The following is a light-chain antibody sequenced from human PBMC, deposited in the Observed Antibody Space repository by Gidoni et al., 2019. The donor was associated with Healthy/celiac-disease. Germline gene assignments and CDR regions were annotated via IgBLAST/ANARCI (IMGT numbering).Light chain of an antibody. CDR2: AAS. J-gene: IGKJ4*01. CDR3: QQSYSTPLT. Sequence: IQMTQSPSSLYASVGDRVTITCRESQSISIYLNWYQQKPGKAPKLLIYAASILQSGVPSRFSGSGSGTDFTLTISSLQPEDVATYYCQQSYSTPLTFGGGTKVEIK. CDR1: QSISIY. V-gene: IGKV1-39*01.